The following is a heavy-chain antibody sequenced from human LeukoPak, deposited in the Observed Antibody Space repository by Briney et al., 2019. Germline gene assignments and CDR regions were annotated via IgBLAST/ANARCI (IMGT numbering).Heavy chain of an antibody. CDR2: IYSGGST. CDR3: ARDARVYGSSGYYYSHFDY. CDR1: GFTVSSNY. Sequence: GGSLRLSCAASGFTVSSNYMSWVRQAPGKGLEWVSVIYSGGSTYYADSVKGRFTISRDNSKNTLYLQTNSLGAEDTAVYYCARDARVYGSSGYYYSHFDYWGQGTLVTVSS. D-gene: IGHD3-22*01. V-gene: IGHV3-66*02. J-gene: IGHJ4*02.